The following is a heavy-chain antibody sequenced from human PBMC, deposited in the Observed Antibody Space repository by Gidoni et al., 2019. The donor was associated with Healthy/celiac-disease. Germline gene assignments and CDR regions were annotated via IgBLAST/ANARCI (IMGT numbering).Heavy chain of an antibody. CDR2: IIPILGIA. Sequence: QVQLVQSGAEVKKPGSSVKVSCKASGGTFRSYAISWVRQAPGQGLEWMGRIIPILGIANYGQKFQGRVTITADKSTSTAYMELSSLRSEDTAVYYCARGYGGDYYYGMDVWGQGTTVTVSS. CDR3: ARGYGGDYYYGMDV. CDR1: GGTFRSYA. V-gene: IGHV1-69*09. J-gene: IGHJ6*02. D-gene: IGHD4-17*01.